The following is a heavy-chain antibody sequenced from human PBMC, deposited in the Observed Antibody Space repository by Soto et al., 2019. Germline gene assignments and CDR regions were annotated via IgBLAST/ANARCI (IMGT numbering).Heavy chain of an antibody. V-gene: IGHV1-18*01. CDR3: ARGGYGDY. CDR1: GYAFTTYG. CDR2: ISAHNGNT. J-gene: IGHJ4*02. D-gene: IGHD1-1*01. Sequence: QVHLVQSGAEVKKPGASVKVSCKGSGYAFTTYGITWVRQAPGQGLEWMGWISAHNGNTNYAQKLQGRVTVTRDTSTSTAYTELRSLRSDGTAVYYCARGGYGDYWGQGALVTVSS.